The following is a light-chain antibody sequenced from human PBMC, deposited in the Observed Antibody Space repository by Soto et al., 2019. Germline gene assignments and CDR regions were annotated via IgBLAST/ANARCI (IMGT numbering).Light chain of an antibody. Sequence: QSALTQPASVSGSPGQSITISCTGTSSDVGAYNYNYVSWFQQYPGKAPKLMIYEVSHRPSGVSNRFSGSKSSNTASLTISGLQADDEADYYCSSYTTSHTMIFGGGTKVTVL. CDR2: EVS. CDR1: SSDVGAYNYNY. J-gene: IGLJ2*01. V-gene: IGLV2-14*01. CDR3: SSYTTSHTMI.